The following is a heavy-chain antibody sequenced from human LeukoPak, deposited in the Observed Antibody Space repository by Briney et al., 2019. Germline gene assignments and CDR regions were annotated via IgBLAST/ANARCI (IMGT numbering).Heavy chain of an antibody. CDR2: INPSTGAT. J-gene: IGHJ5*02. V-gene: IGHV1-2*02. CDR3: ARRPPYYGSGTSNWFDP. CDR1: GGTFSIYA. D-gene: IGHD3-10*01. Sequence: ASVKVSCKASGGTFSIYAISWVRQAPGQGLEWMGWINPSTGATKSAQNFQGRITMTRDTSINTVYMGLSRLTSDDTAIYYFARRPPYYGSGTSNWFDPWGQGTLVIVSS.